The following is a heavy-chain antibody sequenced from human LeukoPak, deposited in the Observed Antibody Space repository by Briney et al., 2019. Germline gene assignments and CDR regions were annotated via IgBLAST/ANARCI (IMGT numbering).Heavy chain of an antibody. CDR2: IYYSGST. V-gene: IGHV4-59*08. D-gene: IGHD3-9*01. CDR3: ARHGYDILAGLI. J-gene: IGHJ3*02. Sequence: SETLSLTCTVSVGSISSYYWSWIRQPPGKGLEWIGYIYYSGSTNYNPSLKSRVTISVDTSKNQFSLKLNSVTAADTAVYYCARHGYDILAGLIWGQGTMVTVSS. CDR1: VGSISSYY.